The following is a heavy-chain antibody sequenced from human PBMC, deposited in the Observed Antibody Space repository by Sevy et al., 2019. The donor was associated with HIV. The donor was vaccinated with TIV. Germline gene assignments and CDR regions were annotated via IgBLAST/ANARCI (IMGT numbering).Heavy chain of an antibody. Sequence: GGSLRLSCAASGFTFSSYAMHWVRQAPGKGLEWVAVISYDGSNKYYADSVKGRFTISRDNSKNTLYLQMNSLRAEDTAVYYCARDQGQRLVHDAFDIWGQGTMVTVSS. V-gene: IGHV3-30-3*01. CDR3: ARDQGQRLVHDAFDI. J-gene: IGHJ3*02. D-gene: IGHD6-19*01. CDR1: GFTFSSYA. CDR2: ISYDGSNK.